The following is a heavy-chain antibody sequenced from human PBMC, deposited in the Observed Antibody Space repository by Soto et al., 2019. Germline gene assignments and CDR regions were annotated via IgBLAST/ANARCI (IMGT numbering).Heavy chain of an antibody. D-gene: IGHD3-22*01. CDR3: AKGSDRSGFYDKSYFDY. V-gene: IGHV3-30*18. J-gene: IGHJ4*02. CDR1: GFTFSSYG. Sequence: GGSLRLSCAASGFTFSSYGMHWVRQAPGKGLEWVAVISYDGSNKYYADSVKGRFTISRDNSKNTLYLQMNSLRAEDTAVYYCAKGSDRSGFYDKSYFDYWGQGALVTVSS. CDR2: ISYDGSNK.